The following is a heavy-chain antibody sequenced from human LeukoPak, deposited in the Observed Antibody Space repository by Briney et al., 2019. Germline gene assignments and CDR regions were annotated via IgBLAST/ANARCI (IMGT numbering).Heavy chain of an antibody. V-gene: IGHV4-39*07. CDR1: GGSISSSSYY. Sequence: SETLSLTCTVSGGSISSSSYYWGWIRQPPGKGLEWIGSIYYSGSTYYNPSLKSRVTISVDTSKNQFSLKLSSVTAADTAVYYCARAPTKYSSSWYSFDYWGQGTLVTVSS. J-gene: IGHJ4*02. CDR2: IYYSGST. CDR3: ARAPTKYSSSWYSFDY. D-gene: IGHD6-13*01.